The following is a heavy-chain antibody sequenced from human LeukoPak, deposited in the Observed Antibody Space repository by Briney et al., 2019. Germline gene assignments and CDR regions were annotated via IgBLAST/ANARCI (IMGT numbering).Heavy chain of an antibody. CDR1: GFTFSSYD. Sequence: GGSLRLSCAASGFTFSSYDMHWVRQAPGKGLEWVAVISYDGSNKYYADSVKGRFTISRDNSKNTLYLQMNSLRAEDTAEYYCANAAAFDIWGQGTRVTVSS. J-gene: IGHJ3*02. CDR3: ANAAAFDI. D-gene: IGHD6-25*01. CDR2: ISYDGSNK. V-gene: IGHV3-30*18.